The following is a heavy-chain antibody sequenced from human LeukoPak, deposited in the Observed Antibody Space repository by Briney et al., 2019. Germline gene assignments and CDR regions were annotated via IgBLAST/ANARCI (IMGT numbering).Heavy chain of an antibody. CDR1: GFTFSSYA. Sequence: GGSLRLSCAASGFTFSSYAIHWVRQAPGKGLEWVALISYDGSTKYSTDSVKGRFTISRDNSKNTLYLQMNSLRAEDTAVYYCAKGPYYDILTGYRRHYYMDVWGKGTTVTISS. J-gene: IGHJ6*03. V-gene: IGHV3-30*04. CDR2: ISYDGSTK. CDR3: AKGPYYDILTGYRRHYYMDV. D-gene: IGHD3-9*01.